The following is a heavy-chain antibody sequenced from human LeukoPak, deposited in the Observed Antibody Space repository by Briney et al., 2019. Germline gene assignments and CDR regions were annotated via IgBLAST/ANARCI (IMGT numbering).Heavy chain of an antibody. Sequence: GPALEKPTQTLTLPFTFSGFSVTTSGMCVSWIRQPPGKALEWLALIDWDDDKYYSTSLKTRLTISKDTSKNQVALTMTNMDPVDTATYYCARILTVAGNYFDYWGQGILVTVSS. J-gene: IGHJ4*02. CDR2: IDWDDDK. V-gene: IGHV2-70*01. CDR3: ARILTVAGNYFDY. D-gene: IGHD6-19*01. CDR1: GFSVTTSGMC.